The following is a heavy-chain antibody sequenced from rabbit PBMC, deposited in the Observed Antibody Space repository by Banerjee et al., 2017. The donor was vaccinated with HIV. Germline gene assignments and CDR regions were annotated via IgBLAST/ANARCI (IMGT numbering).Heavy chain of an antibody. CDR1: GFSFTSGYY. Sequence: QQLEEAGGGLVKPGASLTLTCTASGFSFTSGYYMYWVRQAPGKGLEWIACIYAGSGSTYYASWAKGRFTISKTSSTTVTLQMTSLTAADTTTYFCARDLGGSSDLWGQGTLVTVS. D-gene: IGHD8-1*01. CDR3: ARDLGGSSDL. CDR2: IYAGSGST. V-gene: IGHV1S40*01. J-gene: IGHJ4*01.